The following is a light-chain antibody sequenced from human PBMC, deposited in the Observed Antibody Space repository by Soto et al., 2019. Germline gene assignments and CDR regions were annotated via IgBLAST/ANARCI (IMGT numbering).Light chain of an antibody. CDR1: SSDVGGYNY. CDR3: SSYTSTNHVV. Sequence: QSALTQPASVSGSPGQSITISCTGTSSDVGGYNYVSWYQQHPGKAPKLVIYEVIKRPSGVSNRFSGSKSGNTASLTISGLQAEDETDYYCSSYTSTNHVVFGGGTKLTVL. V-gene: IGLV2-14*01. J-gene: IGLJ2*01. CDR2: EVI.